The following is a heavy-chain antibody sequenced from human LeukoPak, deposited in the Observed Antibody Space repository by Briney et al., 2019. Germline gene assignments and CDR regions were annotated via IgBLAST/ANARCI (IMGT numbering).Heavy chain of an antibody. CDR1: GFTFSSHW. D-gene: IGHD3-16*01. CDR2: IRQDGTEI. CDR3: ARGGGLDV. J-gene: IGHJ6*02. Sequence: GGSLRLSCAASGFTFSSHWMIWVRQAPGKGLEWVANIRQDGTEIYYVDSVKGRFTISRDNAKNSLYLQMSNLRAEDTAVYFCARGGGLDVWGQGATVTVSS. V-gene: IGHV3-7*03.